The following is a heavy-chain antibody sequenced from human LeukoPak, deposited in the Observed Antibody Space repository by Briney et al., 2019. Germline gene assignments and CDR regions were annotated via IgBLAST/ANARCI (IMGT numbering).Heavy chain of an antibody. CDR2: IYYSGST. D-gene: IGHD3-10*01. Sequence: SETLSLTCTVSGGSISSYYWSWIRQPPGKGLEWIGYIYYSGSTNYNPSLKSRVTISVDTSKNQFSLKLSSVTAADTAVYYCAGASGSYYISYYYYGMDVWGQGTTVTVSS. J-gene: IGHJ6*02. CDR1: GGSISSYY. CDR3: AGASGSYYISYYYYGMDV. V-gene: IGHV4-59*01.